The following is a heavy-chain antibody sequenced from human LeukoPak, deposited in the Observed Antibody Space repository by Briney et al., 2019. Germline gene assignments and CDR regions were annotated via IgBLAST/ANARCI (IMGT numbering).Heavy chain of an antibody. CDR2: INWNGAWT. CDR1: GFKFDDYG. J-gene: IGHJ5*02. V-gene: IGHV3-20*04. Sequence: GGSLRLSCAASGFKFDDYGMSWVRQAPGKGLEWVCDINWNGAWTGYADSVKGRFTISRDNAKNSLYLQMNSLRAEDTALYYCAGYYYDSSRGFDLWGQGTLVSVSA. D-gene: IGHD3-22*01. CDR3: AGYYYDSSRGFDL.